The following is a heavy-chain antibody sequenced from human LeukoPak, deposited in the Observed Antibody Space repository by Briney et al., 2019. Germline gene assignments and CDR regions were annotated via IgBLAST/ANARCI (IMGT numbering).Heavy chain of an antibody. D-gene: IGHD2-2*01. CDR1: GFTARTYW. Sequence: GGSLRLSCTASGFTARTYWMSWVRQAPGKGPEWVANIKQDGSEKYYVDSVKGRFTISRDNAKNSLYLKMNTMRAEDTAIYYCARDGLSAALDYWGEGTLVSVSS. V-gene: IGHV3-7*01. CDR2: IKQDGSEK. CDR3: ARDGLSAALDY. J-gene: IGHJ4*02.